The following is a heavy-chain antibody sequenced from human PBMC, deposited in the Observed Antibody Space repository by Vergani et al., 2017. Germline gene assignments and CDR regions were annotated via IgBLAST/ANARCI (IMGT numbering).Heavy chain of an antibody. CDR3: ARGYCSGGSCYSTFDY. Sequence: QGQLAQSGAEVKKPGASVKVSCKASGYTFTGYYMHWVRQAPGQGLEWMGWINPNSGGTNYAQKFQGRVTMTRDTSISTAYMELSRLRSDDTAVYYCARGYCSGGSCYSTFDYWGQGTLVTVSS. V-gene: IGHV1-2*02. D-gene: IGHD2-15*01. J-gene: IGHJ4*02. CDR1: GYTFTGYY. CDR2: INPNSGGT.